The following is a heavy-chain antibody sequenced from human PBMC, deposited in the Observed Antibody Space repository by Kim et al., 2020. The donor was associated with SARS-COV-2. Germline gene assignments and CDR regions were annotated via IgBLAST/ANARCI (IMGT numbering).Heavy chain of an antibody. V-gene: IGHV1-3*01. Sequence: SQQFQGRVTITRDTSASTAYMELSSLRSEDTAVYYCASTGSYYYYYGMDVWGQGTTVTVSS. J-gene: IGHJ6*02. CDR3: ASTGSYYYYYGMDV. D-gene: IGHD3-10*01.